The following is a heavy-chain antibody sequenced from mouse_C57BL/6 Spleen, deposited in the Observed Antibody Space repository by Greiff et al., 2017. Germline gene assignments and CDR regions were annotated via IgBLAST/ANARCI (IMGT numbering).Heavy chain of an antibody. CDR1: GFTFSSYA. V-gene: IGHV5-9-1*02. D-gene: IGHD1-1*01. J-gene: IGHJ3*01. CDR2: ISSGGDYI. Sequence: EVQLVESGEGLVKPGGSLKLSCAASGFTFSSYAMSWVRQTPEKRLEWVAYISSGGDYIYYADTVKGRFTISRDNARNTLYLQMSSLKSEDTAMYYCTRVADYYGSSPPFAYWGQGTLVTVSA. CDR3: TRVADYYGSSPPFAY.